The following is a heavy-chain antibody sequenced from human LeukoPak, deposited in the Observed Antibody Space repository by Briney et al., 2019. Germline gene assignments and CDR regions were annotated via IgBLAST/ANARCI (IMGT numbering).Heavy chain of an antibody. Sequence: SETLSLTCAVSGGSISSSNWWSWVRQPPGKGLEWIGEIYHSGSTNYNPSLKSRVTISVDKSKNQFSLKLSSVTAADTAVYYCARDSNIVGATTRPVESALDYWGQGTLVTVSS. J-gene: IGHJ4*02. CDR1: GGSISSSNW. V-gene: IGHV4-4*02. CDR2: IYHSGST. D-gene: IGHD1-26*01. CDR3: ARDSNIVGATTRPVESALDY.